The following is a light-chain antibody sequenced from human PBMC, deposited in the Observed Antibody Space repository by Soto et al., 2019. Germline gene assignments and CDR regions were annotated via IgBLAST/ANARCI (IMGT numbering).Light chain of an antibody. CDR3: SSYAGSKTL. CDR1: SSDVGGYNY. V-gene: IGLV2-8*01. J-gene: IGLJ2*01. Sequence: QSALTQPPSASGSPGQSVTISCTGTSSDVGGYNYVSWYQQHPGKAPKLMIYEVSKRPSGVPDRFSGSKSGNTASLTVSGLQAEDEAEYYCSSYAGSKTLFGGGTKLTVL. CDR2: EVS.